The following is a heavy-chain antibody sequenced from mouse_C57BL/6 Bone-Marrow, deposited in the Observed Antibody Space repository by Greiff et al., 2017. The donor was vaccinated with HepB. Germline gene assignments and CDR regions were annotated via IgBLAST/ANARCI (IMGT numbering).Heavy chain of an antibody. CDR2: IWSDGST. V-gene: IGHV2-6-1*01. CDR1: GFSLTSYG. D-gene: IGHD2-5*01. Sequence: VQLQQSGPGLVAPSQSLSITCTVSGFSLTSYGVHWVRQPPGKGLEWLVVIWSDGSTTYNSALKSRLSISKDNSKSQVFLKMNSLQTDDTAMYYCARHRNSNYLMDYWGQGTSVTVSS. CDR3: ARHRNSNYLMDY. J-gene: IGHJ4*01.